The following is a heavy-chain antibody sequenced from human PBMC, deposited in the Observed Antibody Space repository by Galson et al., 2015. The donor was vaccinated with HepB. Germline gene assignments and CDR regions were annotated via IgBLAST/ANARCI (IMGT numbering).Heavy chain of an antibody. CDR2: LSWDSKGI. CDR3: AKGPGIAVAKRLFDS. D-gene: IGHD6-19*01. J-gene: IGHJ4*02. Sequence: SLRLSCAASGFNFDDHAMHRVRQVPGKGLEWVAGLSWDSKGIGYTESVRGRFTISRDNAKDTLFLQMDSLRSEDTAFYYCAKGPGIAVAKRLFDSWGQGTLVIVSS. CDR1: GFNFDDHA. V-gene: IGHV3-9*01.